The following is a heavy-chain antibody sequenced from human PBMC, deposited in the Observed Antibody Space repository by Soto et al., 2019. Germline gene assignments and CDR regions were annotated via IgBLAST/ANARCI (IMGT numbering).Heavy chain of an antibody. J-gene: IGHJ6*02. Sequence: ASVKVSCKASGYTFTGYYTHWVRQAPGQGLEWMGWINPNSGGTNYAQKFQGWVTMTRDTSISTAYMELSRLRSDDTAVYYCARDSSYIVATQAAVAGTNGMDVWGQGTTVTVSS. CDR1: GYTFTGYY. CDR2: INPNSGGT. CDR3: ARDSSYIVATQAAVAGTNGMDV. V-gene: IGHV1-2*04. D-gene: IGHD6-19*01.